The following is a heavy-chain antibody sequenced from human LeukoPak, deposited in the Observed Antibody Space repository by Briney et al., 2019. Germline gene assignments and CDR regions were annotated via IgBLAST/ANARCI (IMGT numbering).Heavy chain of an antibody. CDR3: ARGSIAAADGGPRTDY. V-gene: IGHV4-34*01. J-gene: IGHJ4*02. CDR1: GDSFSGYY. D-gene: IGHD6-13*01. CDR2: INHSGST. Sequence: SETLSLTCAVYGDSFSGYYWSWMRDHPGKGLEWIGEINHSGSTNYNPSLKSRVTISVDTSKNQFSLKLSSVTAADTAVYYCARGSIAAADGGPRTDYWGQGTLVTFSS.